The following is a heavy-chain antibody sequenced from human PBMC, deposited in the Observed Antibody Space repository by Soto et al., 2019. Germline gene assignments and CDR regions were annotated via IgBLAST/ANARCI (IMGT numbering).Heavy chain of an antibody. J-gene: IGHJ4*02. CDR1: GGTFSSYA. CDR2: IIPIFGTA. V-gene: IGHV1-69*01. CDR3: ERGIYSSSWYPPAY. Sequence: QVQLVQSGAEVKKPGSSVKVSCKASGGTFSSYAISWVRQAPGQGLEWMGGIIPIFGTANYAQKFQGRVTIPADESKSPAYMELSSLRSEDKAEYYWERGIYSSSWYPPAYWGQGTLVTVSS. D-gene: IGHD6-13*01.